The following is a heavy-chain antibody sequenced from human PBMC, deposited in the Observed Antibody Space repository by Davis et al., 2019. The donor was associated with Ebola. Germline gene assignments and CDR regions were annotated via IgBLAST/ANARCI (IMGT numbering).Heavy chain of an antibody. CDR2: INHSGST. J-gene: IGHJ4*02. V-gene: IGHV4-39*07. CDR1: GGSISSSSYY. Sequence: SETLSLTCTVSGGSISSSSYYWGWIRQPPGKGLEWIGEINHSGSTNYNPSLKSRVTISVDTSKNQFSLKLSSVTAADTAVYYCARRTPIAGSWGNWGQGTLVTVSS. D-gene: IGHD6-13*01. CDR3: ARRTPIAGSWGN.